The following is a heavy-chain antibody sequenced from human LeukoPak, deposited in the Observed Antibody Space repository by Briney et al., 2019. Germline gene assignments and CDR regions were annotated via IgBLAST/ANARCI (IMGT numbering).Heavy chain of an antibody. CDR3: ARGRIGPGSLHYFDY. J-gene: IGHJ4*02. Sequence: GGSLRLSCVASGFTFSRYGMNWVRQAPGKGLEWISYISGSNDYIYYADSVKGRFTISRDNARNSLYLQFHSLRAEDTAVYYCARGRIGPGSLHYFDYWGQGTLVTVSS. CDR2: ISGSNDYI. D-gene: IGHD3-10*01. CDR1: GFTFSRYG. V-gene: IGHV3-21*05.